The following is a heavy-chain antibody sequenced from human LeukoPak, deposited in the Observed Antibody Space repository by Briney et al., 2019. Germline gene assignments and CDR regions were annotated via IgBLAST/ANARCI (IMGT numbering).Heavy chain of an antibody. CDR2: IYTSGST. D-gene: IGHD3-3*01. Sequence: SETLSLTCTVSGYSISSGYYWGWIRQPPGKGLEWIGRIYTSGSTNYNPSLKSRVTMSVDTSKNQFSLKLSSVTAADTAVYYCARGLLLYDFWSGYYSGDAFDIWGQGTMVTVSS. CDR3: ARGLLLYDFWSGYYSGDAFDI. V-gene: IGHV4-38-2*02. J-gene: IGHJ3*02. CDR1: GYSISSGYY.